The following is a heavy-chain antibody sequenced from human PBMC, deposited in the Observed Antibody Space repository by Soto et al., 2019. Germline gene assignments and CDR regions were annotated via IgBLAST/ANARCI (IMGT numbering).Heavy chain of an antibody. CDR1: GFTFSSYA. D-gene: IGHD3-3*01. V-gene: IGHV3-23*04. CDR3: AKDQARGGDYYYGMDV. Sequence: VHLVESGGGLVQPGGSLRLSCAASGFTFSSYAMSWVRQAPGKGLEWVSAISGSGGSTYYADSVKGRFTISRDNSKNTLYLQMNSLRAEDTAVYYCAKDQARGGDYYYGMDVWGQGTTVTVSS. J-gene: IGHJ6*02. CDR2: ISGSGGST.